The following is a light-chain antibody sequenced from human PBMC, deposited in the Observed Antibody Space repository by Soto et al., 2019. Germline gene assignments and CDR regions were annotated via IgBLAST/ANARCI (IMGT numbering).Light chain of an antibody. CDR1: QDITNY. CDR3: QQYDNVPFT. Sequence: DIQMTQSPSSLSASVGDRVTITCQASQDITNYLNWYQQKPGKAPKLLIYDVSTLKTGVPSRFSGSGSGTDFSFTISSLQPEDIATYYCQQYDNVPFTFGPGTNVDIK. J-gene: IGKJ3*01. CDR2: DVS. V-gene: IGKV1-33*01.